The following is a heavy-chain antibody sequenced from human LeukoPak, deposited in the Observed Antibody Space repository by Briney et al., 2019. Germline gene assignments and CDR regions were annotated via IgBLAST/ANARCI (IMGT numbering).Heavy chain of an antibody. J-gene: IGHJ6*03. D-gene: IGHD3-10*01. V-gene: IGHV4-59*01. Sequence: SETLSLTCFISGDSISSDYWSWVRQPPGKGLEWIGYIHYNGSTSYNPSLKSRLTISVDTSKNQFYLKLTSVTAADTAVYYCARVISMFRGIVDSYYMDVWGKGTTVTVSS. CDR1: GDSISSDY. CDR2: IHYNGST. CDR3: ARVISMFRGIVDSYYMDV.